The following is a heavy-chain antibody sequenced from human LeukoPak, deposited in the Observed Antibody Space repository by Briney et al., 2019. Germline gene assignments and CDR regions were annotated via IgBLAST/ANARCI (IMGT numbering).Heavy chain of an antibody. CDR2: ISSSGTTI. CDR1: GFTFSDYY. D-gene: IGHD3-22*01. V-gene: IGHV3-11*01. CDR3: ASSVRVVVNLAFDI. J-gene: IGHJ3*02. Sequence: GGSLRLSCAASGFTFSDYYMSWIRQAPGKGLEWVSYISSSGTTIYYADSVKGRFTVSRDNAKKSLYLQMNNLRAEDTAVYYCASSVRVVVNLAFDICGQGTMVTVSS.